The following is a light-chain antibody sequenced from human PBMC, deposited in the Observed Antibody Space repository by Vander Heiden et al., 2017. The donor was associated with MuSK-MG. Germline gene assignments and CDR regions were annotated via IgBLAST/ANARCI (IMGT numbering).Light chain of an antibody. Sequence: PGERATLSCRASQSVSSDLSWFQQKSGQAPRLLVYGASTRAAGIPARCHGSGSGTEFTLTITSLQPKGFAVYYCQQYNDWPPWTFGQGTRIEIK. CDR1: QSVSSD. V-gene: IGKV3-15*01. CDR3: QQYNDWPPWT. J-gene: IGKJ1*01. CDR2: GAS.